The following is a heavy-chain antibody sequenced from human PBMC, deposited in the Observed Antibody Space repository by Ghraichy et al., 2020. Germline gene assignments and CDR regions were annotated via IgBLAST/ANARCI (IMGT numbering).Heavy chain of an antibody. J-gene: IGHJ4*02. CDR3: AKEGSLIAVVIPLNYFDY. V-gene: IGHV3-23*01. CDR2: ISGSGSKT. CDR1: GFSFSSYA. Sequence: GGSLRLSCAASGFSFSSYAMSWVRQAPGKGLEWVSTISGSGSKTHTADSVKGRFTISRDNSKNTLYLQMNSLRAEDTAVYYCAKEGSLIAVVIPLNYFDYWGQGILVTVSS. D-gene: IGHD3-22*01.